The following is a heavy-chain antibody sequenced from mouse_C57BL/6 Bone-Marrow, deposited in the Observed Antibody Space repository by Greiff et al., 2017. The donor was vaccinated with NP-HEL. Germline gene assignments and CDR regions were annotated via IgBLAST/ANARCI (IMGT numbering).Heavy chain of an antibody. Sequence: EVQLQESGTVLARPGASVKMSCKTSGYTFTSYWMHWVKQRPGPGLEWIGAIYPGNSDTSYNQKFKGKAKLTAVTSASTAYMELSSLTNEDSAVYYCTRDDYDDPFYAMDYWGQGTSVTVSS. J-gene: IGHJ4*01. CDR2: IYPGNSDT. CDR3: TRDDYDDPFYAMDY. CDR1: GYTFTSYW. D-gene: IGHD2-4*01. V-gene: IGHV1-5*01.